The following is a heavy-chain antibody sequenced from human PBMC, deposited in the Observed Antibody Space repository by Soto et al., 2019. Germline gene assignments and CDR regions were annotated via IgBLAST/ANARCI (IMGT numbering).Heavy chain of an antibody. Sequence: SETLSLTCTVSGGSISSGDYYWSWIRQPPGKGLEWIGYISHLESTYFHPSFKSRLTMSIDRTRNQFSLKLSSVTAADMAVYYCARGGGYDSFDYWGQGVLVTVSS. CDR1: GGSISSGDYY. CDR2: ISHLEST. J-gene: IGHJ4*02. CDR3: ARGGGYDSFDY. D-gene: IGHD5-12*01. V-gene: IGHV4-30-2*01.